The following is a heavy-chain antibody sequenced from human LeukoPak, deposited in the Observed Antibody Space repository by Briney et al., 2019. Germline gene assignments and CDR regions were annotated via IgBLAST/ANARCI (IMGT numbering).Heavy chain of an antibody. CDR1: GGTFSSYA. CDR3: ARDLADNAFDI. Sequence: SVKVSCKASGGTFSSYAISWVRQAPGQGLEWMGRIIPILGIANYAQKFQGRVTITADKSTSTAYMELSSLRSEDTAVYYCARDLADNAFDIWGQGTMVTVSS. D-gene: IGHD3-9*01. CDR2: IIPILGIA. V-gene: IGHV1-69*04. J-gene: IGHJ3*02.